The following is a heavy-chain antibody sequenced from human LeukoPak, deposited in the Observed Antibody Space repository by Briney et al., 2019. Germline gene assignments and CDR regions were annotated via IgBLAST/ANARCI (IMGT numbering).Heavy chain of an antibody. J-gene: IGHJ4*02. V-gene: IGHV3-11*01. CDR2: IGTRSNPI. CDR3: AREARGSGRDFDY. Sequence: GSLRLSCAASGFTFSDFYMSWIRQAPGMGLEWISYIGTRSNPIYYADSVKGRFTISRDDAKNSLYLQMNSLRDEDTAVYFCAREARGSGRDFDYWGQGILVTVSS. D-gene: IGHD1-26*01. CDR1: GFTFSDFY.